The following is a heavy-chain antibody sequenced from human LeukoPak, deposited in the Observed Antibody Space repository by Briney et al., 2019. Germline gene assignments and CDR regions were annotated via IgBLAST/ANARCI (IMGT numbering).Heavy chain of an antibody. J-gene: IGHJ4*02. CDR1: GGSISSYY. CDR3: ARDRTRYYDSSGYPDY. Sequence: SETLSLTCTVSGGSISSYYWSWIRQPPGKGLEWIGYIYYSGSTNYNPSLKSRVTISVDTSKNQFSLKLSSVTAADTAVYYCARDRTRYYDSSGYPDYWGQGTLVTVSS. D-gene: IGHD3-22*01. V-gene: IGHV4-59*01. CDR2: IYYSGST.